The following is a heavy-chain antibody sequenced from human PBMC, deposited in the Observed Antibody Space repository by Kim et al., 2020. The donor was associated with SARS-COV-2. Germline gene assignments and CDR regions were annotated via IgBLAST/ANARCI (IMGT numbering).Heavy chain of an antibody. V-gene: IGHV3-15*01. J-gene: IGHJ6*02. CDR1: GFTFSNAW. CDR2: IKSKTDGGTT. CDR3: TTGVTTGVPYGMDV. Sequence: GGSLRLSCAASGFTFSNAWMSWVRQAPGKGLEWVGRIKSKTDGGTTDYAAPVKGRFTISRDDSKNTLYLQMNSLKTEDTAVYYCTTGVTTGVPYGMDVWGQGTTVTVSS. D-gene: IGHD4-17*01.